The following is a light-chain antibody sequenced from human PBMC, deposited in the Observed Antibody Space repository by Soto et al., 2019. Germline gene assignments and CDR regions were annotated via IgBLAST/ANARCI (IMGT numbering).Light chain of an antibody. CDR3: QQYYRWPQT. CDR1: QSVSRN. V-gene: IGKV3-15*01. Sequence: EVVLTQSPATLSVSPGDRATLSCRASQSVSRNLAWYQQKPGQAPRLLIYAASTRATGIPARFSGSGSGTEFTLTISSLQSEDFAVYYCQQYYRWPQTFGQGTKVDIK. CDR2: AAS. J-gene: IGKJ1*01.